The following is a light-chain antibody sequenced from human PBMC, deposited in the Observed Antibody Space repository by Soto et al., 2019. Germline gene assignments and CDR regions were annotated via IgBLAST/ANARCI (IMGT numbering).Light chain of an antibody. CDR3: CSYAGSSTFVV. Sequence: SVLTQPASVSGSPGQSITISCTGTSSDVGSYNLVSWYQQHPGKAPKLMIYEVSKRPSGVSNRFSGSKSGNTASLTISGLQAEDEDDFFCCSYAGSSTFVVFGGGTKLTVL. J-gene: IGLJ2*01. CDR1: SSDVGSYNL. V-gene: IGLV2-23*02. CDR2: EVS.